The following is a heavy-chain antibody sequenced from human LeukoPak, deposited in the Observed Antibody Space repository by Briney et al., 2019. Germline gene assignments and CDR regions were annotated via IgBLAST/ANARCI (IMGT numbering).Heavy chain of an antibody. J-gene: IGHJ4*02. V-gene: IGHV3-11*01. D-gene: IGHD1-26*01. CDR2: ISHSGTTM. CDR3: ARDSSRVGRTSLLFDD. CDR1: GFTFSDYY. Sequence: GGSLSLSRTPSGFTFSDYYMTWVRQAAGKGLEWLSYISHSGTTMKYADSVKGRFTISRDKAKMSLYLQMNSLRVDDTAVYSCARDSSRVGRTSLLFDDWGQGALVTASS.